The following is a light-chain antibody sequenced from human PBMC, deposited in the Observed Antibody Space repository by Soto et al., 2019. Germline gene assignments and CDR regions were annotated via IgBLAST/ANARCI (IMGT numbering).Light chain of an antibody. V-gene: IGLV2-14*03. CDR1: SSDVGGYNY. J-gene: IGLJ2*01. CDR3: SSYAGSTNSLV. CDR2: DVI. Sequence: QSALTQPASVSGSPGQSITISCTGTSSDVGGYNYVSWYQHYPGKAPRLMIYDVINRPSGVSNRFSGSKSGNTASLTISGLQAEDDADYYCSSYAGSTNSLVFGGGTKLTVL.